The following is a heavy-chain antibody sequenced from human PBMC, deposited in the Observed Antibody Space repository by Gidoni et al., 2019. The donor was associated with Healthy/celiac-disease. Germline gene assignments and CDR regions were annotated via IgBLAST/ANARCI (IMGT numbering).Heavy chain of an antibody. CDR1: DGSINSYY. Sequence: QVQLQESGPGLVKPSETLSLTCTVSDGSINSYYWSWIRQPPGKGLEWIGYIDYSGSTNYNPSLRSRVTISVDTSKNQFSLKLSSVTAADTAVYYCATGGSSDSGGLYYFDYWGQGTLVTVSS. CDR2: IDYSGST. J-gene: IGHJ4*02. CDR3: ATGGSSDSGGLYYFDY. V-gene: IGHV4-59*08. D-gene: IGHD3-22*01.